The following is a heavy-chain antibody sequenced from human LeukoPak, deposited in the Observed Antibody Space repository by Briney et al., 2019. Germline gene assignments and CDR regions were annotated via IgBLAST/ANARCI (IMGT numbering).Heavy chain of an antibody. CDR3: VRGVYYGTRFDYYGMDV. CDR2: FSGSGYST. J-gene: IGHJ6*02. CDR1: GFAFSSYA. V-gene: IGHV3-23*01. Sequence: GGSLRLSCAASGFAFSSYAMNWVPQAPGKGLEWVSGFSGSGYSTYYADSVKGRFTIPRHNHKNPLSVQVNSLSAEDTVVYYCVRGVYYGTRFDYYGMDVWGQGTTVTVSS. D-gene: IGHD3-10*01.